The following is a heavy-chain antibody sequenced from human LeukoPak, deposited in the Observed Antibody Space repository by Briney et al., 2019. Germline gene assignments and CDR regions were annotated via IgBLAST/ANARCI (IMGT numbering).Heavy chain of an antibody. D-gene: IGHD6-13*01. V-gene: IGHV1-18*01. CDR3: ARAGDSSSWYYYYYYYMDV. CDR1: GYTFTSYG. Sequence: ASVKVSCTASGYTFTSYGISWVRQAPGQRPEWRGWMSAYNGNTNYGQKLQGRVTMTTDTSTSTAYMELRSLRSGDTAVYYCARAGDSSSWYYYYYYYMDVWGKGTTVTVSS. CDR2: MSAYNGNT. J-gene: IGHJ6*03.